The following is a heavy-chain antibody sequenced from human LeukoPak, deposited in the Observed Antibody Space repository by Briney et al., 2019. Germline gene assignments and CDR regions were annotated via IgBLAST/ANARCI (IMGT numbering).Heavy chain of an antibody. D-gene: IGHD2-2*01. V-gene: IGHV4-4*02. J-gene: IGHJ4*02. Sequence: SETLSLTCAVSGGSISSSNWWSWVRQPPGKGLEWIGEIYHSGSTNYNPSLKSRVTISVDKSKNQFSLELSSVPAADTGVYYCARGCSSTSCWDYWGQGTLVTVSS. CDR1: GGSISSSNW. CDR2: IYHSGST. CDR3: ARGCSSTSCWDY.